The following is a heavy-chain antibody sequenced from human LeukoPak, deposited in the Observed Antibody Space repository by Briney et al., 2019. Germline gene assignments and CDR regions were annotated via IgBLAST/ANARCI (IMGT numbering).Heavy chain of an antibody. Sequence: GGSLGLSCAASGFTFSSYAMSWVRQAPGKGLEWVSAISGSGGSTYYADSVKGRFTISRDNSKNTLYLQMNSLRAEDTAVYYCARQMVRGVSSAFDYWGQGTLVTVSS. V-gene: IGHV3-23*01. D-gene: IGHD3-10*01. CDR3: ARQMVRGVSSAFDY. J-gene: IGHJ4*02. CDR2: ISGSGGST. CDR1: GFTFSSYA.